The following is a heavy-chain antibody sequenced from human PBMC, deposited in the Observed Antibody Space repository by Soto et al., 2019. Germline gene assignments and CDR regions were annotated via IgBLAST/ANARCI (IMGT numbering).Heavy chain of an antibody. Sequence: EVQLVESGGGLVQPGGSLRLSCGASGFTFRTYWLSWVRQVPGKGLEWVANINQDGSEKNYVDSVKGRFTISRDNAKNSLHLQMSGLRAEDTALYSCARDGSTSWYSYDYHGMDVWGQGTTVTVSS. CDR2: INQDGSEK. D-gene: IGHD5-18*01. CDR3: ARDGSTSWYSYDYHGMDV. CDR1: GFTFRTYW. J-gene: IGHJ6*02. V-gene: IGHV3-7*05.